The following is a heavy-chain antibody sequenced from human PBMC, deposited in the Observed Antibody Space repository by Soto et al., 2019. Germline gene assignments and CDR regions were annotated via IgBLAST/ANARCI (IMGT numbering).Heavy chain of an antibody. J-gene: IGHJ5*02. CDR2: ISSNSAYI. D-gene: IGHD6-13*01. CDR1: GFTFRSFT. CDR3: TRDASRDSSARGWFDP. Sequence: RGSLRLSCAASGFTFRSFTMNWFRQAPGKGLEWVSTISSNSAYIYYTDALRGRFTISRDNAKNSLHLQMNSLRAEDTAVYYCTRDASRDSSARGWFDPWGPGTLVTVSS. V-gene: IGHV3-21*01.